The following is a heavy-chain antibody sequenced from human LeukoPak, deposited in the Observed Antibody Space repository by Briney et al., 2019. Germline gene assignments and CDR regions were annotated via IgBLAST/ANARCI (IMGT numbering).Heavy chain of an antibody. D-gene: IGHD2-15*01. Sequence: PSETLSLTCTVSGDSISSSDYYWSWIRQPPGKGLEWIGEINHSGSTNYNPSLKSRVTISVDTSKNQFSLKLSSVTAADTAVYYCARGPGCSGVCPSDLWGRGTLVTVSS. CDR1: GDSISSSDYY. CDR2: INHSGST. J-gene: IGHJ2*01. V-gene: IGHV4-39*07. CDR3: ARGPGCSGVCPSDL.